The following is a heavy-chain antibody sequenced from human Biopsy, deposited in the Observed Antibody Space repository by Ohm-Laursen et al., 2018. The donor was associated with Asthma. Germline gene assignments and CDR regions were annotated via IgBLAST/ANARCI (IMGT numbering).Heavy chain of an antibody. J-gene: IGHJ3*02. Sequence: ASVKVSCKASGYTFINYAIHWVRQAPGQRLEWMGWINAGNGNTKYSQKFQGRVTISRDTSASTAYMDLSSLRCEDTAVYYCARTYYDFLTGQVNDAFAMWGQGTMVTASS. V-gene: IGHV1-3*01. CDR2: INAGNGNT. CDR1: GYTFINYA. CDR3: ARTYYDFLTGQVNDAFAM. D-gene: IGHD3-9*01.